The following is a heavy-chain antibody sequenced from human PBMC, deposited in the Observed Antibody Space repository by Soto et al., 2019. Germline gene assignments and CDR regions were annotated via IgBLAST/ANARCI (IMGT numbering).Heavy chain of an antibody. Sequence: QVQLVESGGGVVQPGRSLRLSCAASGFTFSSYGMHWVRQAPGKGLEWVAVIWYDGSNKYYADSVKGRFTISRDNSKNTLYRQMNSLRAEDTAVYYCARDYRVAARPGNWFDPWGQGTLVTVSS. V-gene: IGHV3-33*01. CDR1: GFTFSSYG. CDR2: IWYDGSNK. D-gene: IGHD6-6*01. J-gene: IGHJ5*02. CDR3: ARDYRVAARPGNWFDP.